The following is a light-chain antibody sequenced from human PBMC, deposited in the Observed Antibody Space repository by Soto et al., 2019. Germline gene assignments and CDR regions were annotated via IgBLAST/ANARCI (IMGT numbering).Light chain of an antibody. J-gene: IGKJ3*01. CDR2: WAS. CDR3: QQYYTTIPT. CDR1: QSVLYSSNNKNY. V-gene: IGKV4-1*01. Sequence: DIVMTQSPDSLAVSLGERATINCKSSQSVLYSSNNKNYLAWYQQKPGQPPKLLIYWASTRESGVPDRFSGSGSGTDFTLTISSLQAEDVAVHYCQQYYTTIPTFGPGTKVDIK.